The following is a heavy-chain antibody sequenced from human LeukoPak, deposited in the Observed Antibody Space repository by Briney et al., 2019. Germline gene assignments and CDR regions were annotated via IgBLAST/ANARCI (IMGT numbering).Heavy chain of an antibody. J-gene: IGHJ4*02. D-gene: IGHD3-22*01. CDR2: ISGSGDST. CDR1: GFTFSSYA. Sequence: PGGSLRLSCAASGFTFSSYAMSWVRQAPGKGLEWVSSISGSGDSTYYADSVKGRFTISRDNSKNTLYLQLNSLRAEDTAVYYCAKDQYYYDSSGPDYWGQGTLVTVSS. V-gene: IGHV3-23*01. CDR3: AKDQYYYDSSGPDY.